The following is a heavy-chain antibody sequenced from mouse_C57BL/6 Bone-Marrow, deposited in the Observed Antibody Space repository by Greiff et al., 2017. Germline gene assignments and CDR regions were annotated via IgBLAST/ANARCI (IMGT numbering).Heavy chain of an antibody. Sequence: QVQLQQSGAELVKPGASVKMSCKASGYTFTSYWITWVKQRPGQGLEWIGDIYPGSGSTNYNEKFKSKATLTVDTSSSTAYMQLSILTSEDSAVYYCARVYDGDPFDYWGQGTTLTVSS. J-gene: IGHJ2*01. CDR3: ARVYDGDPFDY. CDR1: GYTFTSYW. CDR2: IYPGSGST. D-gene: IGHD2-3*01. V-gene: IGHV1-55*01.